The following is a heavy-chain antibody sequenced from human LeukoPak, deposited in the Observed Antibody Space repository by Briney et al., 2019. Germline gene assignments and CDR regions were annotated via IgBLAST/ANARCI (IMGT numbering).Heavy chain of an antibody. V-gene: IGHV4-59*01. CDR2: SSYRGSS. Sequence: PSETLSLTCTVSGGSISSYYWSWIRQPPGKGQEWIGYSSYRGSSNYNPSLKSRVAISVDTSKNQFSLKLTSVIAADTAVYYCARDLLNPDTAMVSAAYYFDYWGQGTLVTVSS. CDR3: ARDLLNPDTAMVSAAYYFDY. D-gene: IGHD5-18*01. J-gene: IGHJ4*02. CDR1: GGSISSYY.